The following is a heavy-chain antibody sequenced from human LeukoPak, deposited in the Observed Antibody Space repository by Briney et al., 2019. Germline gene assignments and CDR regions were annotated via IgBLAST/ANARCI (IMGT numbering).Heavy chain of an antibody. CDR2: ISYDGSNK. J-gene: IGHJ4*02. D-gene: IGHD3-16*01. Sequence: GGSLRLSCAASGFTFSSYGMHWARQAPGKGLEWVAVISYDGSNKYYADSVKGRFTISRDNSKNTLYLQMNSLRAEDTAVYYCAKDSGDRGGNFDYWGQGTLVTVSS. V-gene: IGHV3-30*18. CDR3: AKDSGDRGGNFDY. CDR1: GFTFSSYG.